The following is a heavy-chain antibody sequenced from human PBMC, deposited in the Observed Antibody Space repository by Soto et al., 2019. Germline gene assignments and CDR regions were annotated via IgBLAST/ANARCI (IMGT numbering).Heavy chain of an antibody. Sequence: EVQLVESGGGLVEPGGSLSLSGAASGFTFKSAWWNWVGQAPGKGLEWVGRIYSRADGGTTDYAAPVKGRFTISRDDSEDTLFLQMSNLKTEDTAVYFCATEQTFSSGCFDSWGQGTLVTVSS. D-gene: IGHD6-19*01. CDR3: ATEQTFSSGCFDS. CDR2: IYSRADGGTT. V-gene: IGHV3-15*07. J-gene: IGHJ4*02. CDR1: GFTFKSAW.